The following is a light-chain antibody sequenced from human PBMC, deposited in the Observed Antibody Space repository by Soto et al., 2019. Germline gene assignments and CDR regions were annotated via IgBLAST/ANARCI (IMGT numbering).Light chain of an antibody. Sequence: QSALTQPASVSGSPGQSITISCTGTSSDVGGYKYVSWYQQHTGKAPKLMIYDGSNRPSGVSNRFSGSKSGNTASLTISGLQAEDEADYYCSSYTSTSMLFGGGSKLPVL. CDR2: DGS. J-gene: IGLJ2*01. CDR1: SSDVGGYKY. CDR3: SSYTSTSML. V-gene: IGLV2-14*03.